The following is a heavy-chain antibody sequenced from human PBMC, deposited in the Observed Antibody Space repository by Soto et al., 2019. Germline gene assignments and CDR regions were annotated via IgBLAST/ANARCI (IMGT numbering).Heavy chain of an antibody. Sequence: VESLKISCKGSGYSFTSYWIGWVRQMPGKGLEWMGIIYPGDSDTRYSPSFQGQVTISAAKSISTAYLQWSSLKASETAMYYCARRGVGATATHAFDXWGQGTMVTVS. CDR2: IYPGDSDT. CDR1: GYSFTSYW. V-gene: IGHV5-51*01. D-gene: IGHD1-26*01. J-gene: IGHJ3*02. CDR3: ARRGVGATATHAFDX.